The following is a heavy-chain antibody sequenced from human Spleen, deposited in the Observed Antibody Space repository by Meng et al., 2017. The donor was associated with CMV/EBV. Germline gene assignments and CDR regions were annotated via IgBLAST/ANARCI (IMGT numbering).Heavy chain of an antibody. CDR2: IWYDGSNK. D-gene: IGHD6-13*01. V-gene: IGHV3-33*06. CDR3: AKDTARGSWLSNWFDP. J-gene: IGHJ5*02. CDR1: GFTLSTYG. Sequence: GFTLSTYGMHWVRQAPGKGLEWVAVIWYDGSNKHYADSVKGRFTISRDNSKNTLYLQMNSLRAEDTAVYYCAKDTARGSWLSNWFDPWDQGTLVTVSS.